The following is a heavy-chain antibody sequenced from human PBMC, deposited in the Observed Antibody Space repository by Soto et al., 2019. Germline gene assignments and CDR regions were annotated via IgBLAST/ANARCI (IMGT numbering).Heavy chain of an antibody. CDR1: GYTFTSYE. Sequence: QVQLVQSGAEVKKPGASVKVSCKASGYTFTSYEINWVRQATGQGLEWMGWMNPNSGDTGYAQKFQGRVTMTTTTSISTAYMELSRLRSEDTAVYYCARGELLWFGELLRWGQGTLVTVSS. CDR3: ARGELLWFGELLR. V-gene: IGHV1-8*01. D-gene: IGHD3-10*01. J-gene: IGHJ4*02. CDR2: MNPNSGDT.